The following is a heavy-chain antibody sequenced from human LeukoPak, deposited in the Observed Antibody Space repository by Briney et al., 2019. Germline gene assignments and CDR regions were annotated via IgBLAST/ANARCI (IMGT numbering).Heavy chain of an antibody. D-gene: IGHD1-26*01. CDR2: IKSKTDGGTT. CDR3: TTDPFGEVGAPDY. Sequence: GGSLRLSCAASGFTFSNAWMSWVRQAPGKGLEWVGRIKSKTDGGTTDYAAPVKGRFTISRDDSKNTLYLQMNSLKTEDTAVYYCTTDPFGEVGAPDYWGQGTLVTVSS. V-gene: IGHV3-15*01. J-gene: IGHJ4*02. CDR1: GFTFSNAW.